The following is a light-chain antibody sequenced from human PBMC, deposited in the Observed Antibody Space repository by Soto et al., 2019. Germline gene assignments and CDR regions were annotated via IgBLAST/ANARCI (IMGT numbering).Light chain of an antibody. Sequence: EIVLTQSPATLSLSPGERGTLSCRASQSISNFLAWYQQKPGQAPRLLIYDASKRATDIPDRFIGSGSGTDFTLTINSLEPEDFAVYYCHQRSNWPPFTFGGGTKVDIK. CDR3: HQRSNWPPFT. J-gene: IGKJ4*01. CDR1: QSISNF. CDR2: DAS. V-gene: IGKV3-11*01.